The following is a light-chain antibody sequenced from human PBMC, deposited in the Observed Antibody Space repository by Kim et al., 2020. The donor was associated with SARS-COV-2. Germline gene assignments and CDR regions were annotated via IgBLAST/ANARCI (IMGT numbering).Light chain of an antibody. CDR3: HQYNNWPQT. CDR1: RSVNAD. J-gene: IGKJ4*01. V-gene: IGKV3-15*01. CDR2: GPS. Sequence: VSLGRRPPPSSRASRSVNADLAGYQPTPGQPPRLLLYGPSPRATGIPPSFRGSGSGTDFTLTISSLHFEDFPFYYCHQYNNWPQTFCRGTKVEIK.